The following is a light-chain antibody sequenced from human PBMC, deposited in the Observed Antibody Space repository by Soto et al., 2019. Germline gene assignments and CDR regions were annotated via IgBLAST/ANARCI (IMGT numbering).Light chain of an antibody. CDR2: GSS. CDR3: QDFHT. CDR1: QSVGSN. Sequence: EILRARAPATLPVSPWKRATLSCRASQSVGSNLAWFQQKPGQAPRLLIYGSSTRATGVPARFSGSGSGADFTLAISHLQSYFFGYYYRQDFHT. J-gene: IGKJ2*01. V-gene: IGKV3-15*01.